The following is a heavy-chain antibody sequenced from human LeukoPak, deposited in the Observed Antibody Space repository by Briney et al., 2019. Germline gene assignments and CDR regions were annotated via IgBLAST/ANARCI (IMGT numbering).Heavy chain of an antibody. V-gene: IGHV3-66*01. CDR1: GFTVSSKY. Sequence: PGGSLRLSCAASGFTVSSKYMSWVRQAPGKGLEWVSIIYSGGSTYYADSVKGRFTISRDISKNTLYLQMNSLRAEDTAVYYCARDPPTTGYSSSWYNNWGQGTLVTVSS. CDR2: IYSGGST. J-gene: IGHJ4*02. D-gene: IGHD6-13*01. CDR3: ARDPPTTGYSSSWYNN.